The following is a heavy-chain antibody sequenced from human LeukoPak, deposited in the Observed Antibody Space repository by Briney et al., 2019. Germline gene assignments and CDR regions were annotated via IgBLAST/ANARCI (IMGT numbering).Heavy chain of an antibody. Sequence: PGGSLRLSCAASGFTFSSYTMNWVRQAPGKGLEWVAVISYDGSNKYYADSVKGRFTISRDNSKNTLYLQMSSLRAEDTAVYYCAKDLAFGLIWFGELTLDYWGQGTLVTVSS. CDR3: AKDLAFGLIWFGELTLDY. V-gene: IGHV3-30*18. D-gene: IGHD3-10*01. J-gene: IGHJ4*02. CDR1: GFTFSSYT. CDR2: ISYDGSNK.